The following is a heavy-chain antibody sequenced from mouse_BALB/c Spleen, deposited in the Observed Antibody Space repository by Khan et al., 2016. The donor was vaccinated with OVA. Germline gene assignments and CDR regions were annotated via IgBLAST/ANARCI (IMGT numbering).Heavy chain of an antibody. Sequence: QVQLKESGPGLVAPSQSLSITCTLSGFSLTNYGVHWVRQPPGKGLEGLVVIWSAGNTTSNSVLKSRLSISKDNSKRQVFLKMNSLQTDDTARYNSARQPYYHYYVMDYWGKGTSVT. CDR3: ARQPYYHYYVMDY. V-gene: IGHV2-6-1*01. CDR2: IWSAGNT. J-gene: IGHJ4*01. CDR1: GFSLTNYG. D-gene: IGHD2-10*01.